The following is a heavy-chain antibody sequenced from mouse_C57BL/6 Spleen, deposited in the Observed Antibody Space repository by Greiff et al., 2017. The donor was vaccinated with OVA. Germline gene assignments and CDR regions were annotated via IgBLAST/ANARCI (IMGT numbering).Heavy chain of an antibody. Sequence: EVKLVESEGGLVQPGSSMKLSCTASGFTFSDYYMAWVRQVPEKGLEWVANINYDGSSTYYLDSLKSRFIISRDNAKNILYLQMSSLKSEDTATYYCAREHYGSSYGWYFDVWGTGTTVTVSS. V-gene: IGHV5-16*01. J-gene: IGHJ1*03. CDR2: INYDGSST. CDR3: AREHYGSSYGWYFDV. D-gene: IGHD1-1*01. CDR1: GFTFSDYY.